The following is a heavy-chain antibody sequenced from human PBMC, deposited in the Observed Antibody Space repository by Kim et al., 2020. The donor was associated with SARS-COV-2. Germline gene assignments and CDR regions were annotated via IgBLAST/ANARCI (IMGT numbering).Heavy chain of an antibody. V-gene: IGHV3-48*02. D-gene: IGHD5-12*01. Sequence: GGSLRLSCAASGFTFSTYSMHWVRQAPGKGLEWVSYISSSSSSIYYADSVKGRSTVSRDNAKSSLFLKMSSLRDEDTAVYYYVRSHIEPTDYWGQGILVTVSS. J-gene: IGHJ4*02. CDR2: ISSSSSSI. CDR1: GFTFSTYS. CDR3: VRSHIEPTDY.